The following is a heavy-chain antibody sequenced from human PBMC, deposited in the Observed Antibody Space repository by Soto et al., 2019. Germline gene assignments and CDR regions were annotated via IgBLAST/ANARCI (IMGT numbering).Heavy chain of an antibody. CDR2: IKSKIDGGTS. J-gene: IGHJ6*02. Sequence: EVQLVESGGGLVKPGGSLRLSCGASGFTFSYAWMNWVRQAPGKGLEWVGRIKSKIDGGTSDYAAPVKGRFSISRDDSKDTLFLQMNSLKTEDTAVYFCATMGHCSNGVCSYYYYGMDVWGLGTTVTVSS. CDR3: ATMGHCSNGVCSYYYYGMDV. V-gene: IGHV3-15*07. CDR1: GFTFSYAW. D-gene: IGHD2-8*01.